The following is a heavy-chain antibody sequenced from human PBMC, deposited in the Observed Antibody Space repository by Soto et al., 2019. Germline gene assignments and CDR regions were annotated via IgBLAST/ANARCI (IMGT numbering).Heavy chain of an antibody. CDR1: GFTFSSYW. J-gene: IGHJ3*02. D-gene: IGHD3-9*01. CDR3: ARAGLRYFDWLPLDAFDI. CDR2: INSDGSST. V-gene: IGHV3-74*01. Sequence: GGSLRLSCAASGFTFSSYWMHWVRQAPGKGLVWVSRINSDGSSTSYADSVKGRFTISRDNAKNTLYLQMNSLRAEDTAVYYCARAGLRYFDWLPLDAFDIWGQGTMVTVSS.